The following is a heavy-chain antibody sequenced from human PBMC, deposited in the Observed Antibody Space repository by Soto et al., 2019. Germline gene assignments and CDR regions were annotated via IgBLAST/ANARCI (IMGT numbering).Heavy chain of an antibody. V-gene: IGHV4-39*01. CDR3: APLGGLLTYYFDY. D-gene: IGHD1-26*01. CDR1: GGSISSSSYY. CDR2: IYYSGST. J-gene: IGHJ4*02. Sequence: PSETLSLTCTVSGGSISSSSYYWGWIRQPPGKGLEWIGSIYYSGSTYYNPSLKSRVTISVDTSKNQFSLKLSSVTAADTAVYYCAPLGGLLTYYFDYWGQGTLVTVSS.